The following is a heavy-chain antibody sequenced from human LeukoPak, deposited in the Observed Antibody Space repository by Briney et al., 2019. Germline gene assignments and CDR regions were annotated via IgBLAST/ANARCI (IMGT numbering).Heavy chain of an antibody. Sequence: SETLSLTCTVSGGSLSSYYWRWIRQPPGKGLEGIGYIYYSGSTNYNPSLKSRVTISVDTSKNQFSLKLSSVTAADTAVYYCARADPYYGSGSYRVRFDPWGQGTLVTVSS. J-gene: IGHJ5*02. V-gene: IGHV4-59*01. CDR3: ARADPYYGSGSYRVRFDP. CDR2: IYYSGST. CDR1: GGSLSSYY. D-gene: IGHD3-10*01.